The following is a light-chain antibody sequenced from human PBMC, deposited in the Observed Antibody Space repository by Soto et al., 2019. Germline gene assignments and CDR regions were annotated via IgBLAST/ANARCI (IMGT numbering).Light chain of an antibody. CDR2: EGS. J-gene: IGLJ2*01. CDR1: SSDVGSYNL. Sequence: QSALTQPASVSGSPGQSITISCTGTSSDVGSYNLVSWYQQHPGKAPKLMIYEGSKRPSGVSNRFSGSKSGNTASLTISGAQAEEEADYFCCSYSGNSTFVVFGRGTKLTVL. CDR3: CSYSGNSTFVV. V-gene: IGLV2-23*03.